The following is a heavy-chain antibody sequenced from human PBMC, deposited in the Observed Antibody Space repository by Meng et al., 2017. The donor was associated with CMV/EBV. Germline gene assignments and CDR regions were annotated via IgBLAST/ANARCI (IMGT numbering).Heavy chain of an antibody. J-gene: IGHJ6*02. Sequence: GGSLRLSCAASGFTFSSYAMHWVRQAPGKGLEWVAVISYDGSNKYYADSVKGRFSISRDNSKNILYLQMNSLRVEDTAVYYCAREGGTTAGMDVWGQGTTVTVSS. CDR3: AREGGTTAGMDV. V-gene: IGHV3-30*04. D-gene: IGHD1-7*01. CDR2: ISYDGSNK. CDR1: GFTFSSYA.